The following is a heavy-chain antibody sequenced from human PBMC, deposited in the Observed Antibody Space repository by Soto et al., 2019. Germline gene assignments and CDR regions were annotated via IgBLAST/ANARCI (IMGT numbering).Heavy chain of an antibody. V-gene: IGHV2-5*02. CDR3: AHYTDSLRGGSDAFDI. Sequence: QITLKESGPPLVKPTQTLTLTCTFSGFSLSTSGVGVGWIRQPPGKALEWLALIYWDDDKRYSPSLKSRLTITKDTSKNQVVLTMTNMDPVDTATYYCAHYTDSLRGGSDAFDIWGQGTMVTVSS. CDR1: GFSLSTSGVG. J-gene: IGHJ3*02. CDR2: IYWDDDK. D-gene: IGHD3-10*01.